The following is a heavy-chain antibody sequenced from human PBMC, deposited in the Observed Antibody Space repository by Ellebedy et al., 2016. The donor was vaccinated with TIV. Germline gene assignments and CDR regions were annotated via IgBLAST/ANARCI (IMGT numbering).Heavy chain of an antibody. J-gene: IGHJ4*02. V-gene: IGHV3-30-3*01. D-gene: IGHD6-19*01. CDR3: AREGMPWLVGNFVDS. CDR1: GFTFSRYT. CDR2: ISYDGTKK. Sequence: GESLKISCGASGFTFSRYTFHSVRQAPGKGLNWVAVISYDGTKKYFADSVKGRVTISRDDSNNTLFLQLNSLTVEDTAVYYCAREGMPWLVGNFVDSWGQGTLVAVSS.